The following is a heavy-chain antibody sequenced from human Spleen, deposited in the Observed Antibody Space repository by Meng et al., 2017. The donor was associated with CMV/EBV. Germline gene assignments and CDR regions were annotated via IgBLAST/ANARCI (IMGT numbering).Heavy chain of an antibody. CDR1: GFTFSSYA. J-gene: IGHJ6*02. V-gene: IGHV3-23*03. CDR3: AKEDSWEDTAMAGYYYYGMDV. D-gene: IGHD5-18*01. CDR2: IYSGGSST. Sequence: GESLKISCAASGFTFSSYAMSWVCQAPGKGLERVSVIYSGGSSTYYAESVKGRFTISRDNSKNTLYLQMNSLRAEDTAVYYCAKEDSWEDTAMAGYYYYGMDVWGQGTSVTVSS.